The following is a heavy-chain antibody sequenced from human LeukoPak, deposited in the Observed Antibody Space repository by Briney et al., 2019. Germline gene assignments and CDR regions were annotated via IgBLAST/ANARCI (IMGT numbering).Heavy chain of an antibody. J-gene: IGHJ4*02. CDR3: ARDPNSAL. V-gene: IGHV4-4*07. CDR2: VYTSGST. D-gene: IGHD2-21*01. CDR1: GGSISSSY. Sequence: PSETLSLTCTVSGGSISSSYWSWIRQPAGKGLEWIGRVYTSGSTNYNYNPSLESRLTMSVDTSKNQFSLKLSSVTAADTAVYYCARDPNSALWGQGTLVTVSS.